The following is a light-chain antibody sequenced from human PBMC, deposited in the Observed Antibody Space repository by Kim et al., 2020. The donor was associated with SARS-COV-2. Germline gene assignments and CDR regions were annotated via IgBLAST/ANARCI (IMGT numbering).Light chain of an antibody. Sequence: EIVMTQSPATLSVSPGDWVTLSCRASQSVSSNLAWYQQKPGQAPRLLVYGASIRATGIPPRFSGSGSGTEFTLTISSLQSEDFAVYYCQQYNKWPPITFGQGTRLEIK. CDR2: GAS. J-gene: IGKJ5*01. V-gene: IGKV3-15*01. CDR3: QQYNKWPPIT. CDR1: QSVSSN.